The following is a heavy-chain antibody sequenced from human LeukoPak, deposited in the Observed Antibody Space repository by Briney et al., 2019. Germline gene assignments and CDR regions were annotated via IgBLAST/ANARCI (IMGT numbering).Heavy chain of an antibody. CDR1: GFTFSSYA. CDR2: IIGSGGNT. V-gene: IGHV3-23*01. CDR3: AKASGPSGYYYMDV. J-gene: IGHJ6*03. Sequence: SGGSLSLSCAASGFTFSSYAMSWVRQAPGKGLEWVSAIIGSGGNTYYADSVKGRFTISRDNSKNTLYMHMNILRADDTAIYYCAKASGPSGYYYMDVRGKGTTVTVSS.